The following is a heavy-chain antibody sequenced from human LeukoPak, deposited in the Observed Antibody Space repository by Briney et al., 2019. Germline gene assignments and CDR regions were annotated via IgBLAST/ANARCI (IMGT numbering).Heavy chain of an antibody. CDR3: ACDSSPEAFDI. CDR2: IYSGGST. V-gene: IGHV3-66*01. D-gene: IGHD2-2*01. Sequence: GGSLRLSCVASGFTVSSNYMSWVRQAPGKGLEWVSVIYSGGSTYYADSVRGRFTISRDNSKNMLYLQMNSLRAEDTAVYYCACDSSPEAFDIWGQGTMVTVSS. J-gene: IGHJ3*02. CDR1: GFTVSSNY.